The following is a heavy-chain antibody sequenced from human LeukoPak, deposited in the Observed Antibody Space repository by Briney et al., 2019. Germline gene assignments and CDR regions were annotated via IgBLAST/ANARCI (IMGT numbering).Heavy chain of an antibody. Sequence: GGSLRLSCAASGFTFSAFAMTWVRQAPGKGLEWVSTITSVGDNTYSADSVKGRITFSRDNSKNTLSLQLRSLRAEDTAVYYCAKDLSYTSGSSDYWGQGTLVTVSS. CDR2: ITSVGDNT. J-gene: IGHJ4*02. V-gene: IGHV3-23*01. D-gene: IGHD6-19*01. CDR3: AKDLSYTSGSSDY. CDR1: GFTFSAFA.